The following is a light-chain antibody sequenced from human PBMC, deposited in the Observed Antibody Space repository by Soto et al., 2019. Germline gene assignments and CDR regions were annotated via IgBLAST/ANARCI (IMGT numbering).Light chain of an antibody. CDR3: QQYNNWPPIT. CDR1: QSVRSK. CDR2: GAS. J-gene: IGKJ5*01. Sequence: EVVMTQSPDTLSVTPGETVTLSCRASQSVRSKLAWYQQKPGQAPRLFIYGASTRATGIPARFSGSGSGTEFTLTISSLQSEDFAIYYCQQYNNWPPITFGQGRLLEIK. V-gene: IGKV3-15*01.